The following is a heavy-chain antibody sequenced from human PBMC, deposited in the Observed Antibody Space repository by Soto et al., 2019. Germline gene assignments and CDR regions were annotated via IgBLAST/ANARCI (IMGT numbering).Heavy chain of an antibody. CDR3: ARLRTGYDILTGYSPFYFDY. D-gene: IGHD3-9*01. J-gene: IGHJ4*02. Sequence: QLQLQESGPGLVKPSETLSLTCTVSGGSISSSSYYWGWIRQPPGKGLEWIGSIYYSGSTYYNPSLKSRVTISVDTSKNQFSLKLSSVTAADTAVYYCARLRTGYDILTGYSPFYFDYWGQGTLVTVSS. CDR1: GGSISSSSYY. V-gene: IGHV4-39*01. CDR2: IYYSGST.